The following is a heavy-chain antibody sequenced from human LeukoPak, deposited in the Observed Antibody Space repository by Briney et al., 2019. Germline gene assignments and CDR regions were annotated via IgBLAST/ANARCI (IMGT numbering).Heavy chain of an antibody. J-gene: IGHJ4*02. CDR3: ARDLRVGAINFDY. D-gene: IGHD1-26*01. V-gene: IGHV3-48*03. CDR1: GFTFSSYE. CDR2: ISSSGSTI. Sequence: PGGSLRLSCAASGFTFSSYEMNWVRQAPGMGLQWVSYISSSGSTIFYADSVKGRFTISRDNAKESLYLQMNSLRAEDTAVYYCARDLRVGAINFDYWGQGTLVIVSS.